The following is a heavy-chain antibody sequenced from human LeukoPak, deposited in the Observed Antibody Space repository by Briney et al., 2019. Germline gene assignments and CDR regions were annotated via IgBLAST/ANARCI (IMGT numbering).Heavy chain of an antibody. CDR1: GGSISSGDYY. J-gene: IGHJ4*02. Sequence: SSQTLSLTCTVSGGSISSGDYYWTWIRQPPGKGLEYIGYIYSTGNTNYNPSLKSRVTISADTSKNQFSLKLNSVTAADTAVYYCGRRFDSWGQGTLVTVSS. CDR2: IYSTGNT. V-gene: IGHV4-61*09. CDR3: GRRFDS.